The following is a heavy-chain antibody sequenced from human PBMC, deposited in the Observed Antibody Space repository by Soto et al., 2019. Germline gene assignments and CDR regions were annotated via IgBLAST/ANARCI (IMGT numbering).Heavy chain of an antibody. J-gene: IGHJ4*02. D-gene: IGHD5-12*01. Sequence: QVQLVQSGAEEKKPGASVKVSCKASGYTFTNYATHWVRQAHGQRLEWMGWINAGNGNTKYSQKLQGRVTITRDTSASTAYMELSSLRSEDTAVYYCARVSGYYLPDYWGQGTLVTVSS. CDR3: ARVSGYYLPDY. CDR1: GYTFTNYA. CDR2: INAGNGNT. V-gene: IGHV1-3*05.